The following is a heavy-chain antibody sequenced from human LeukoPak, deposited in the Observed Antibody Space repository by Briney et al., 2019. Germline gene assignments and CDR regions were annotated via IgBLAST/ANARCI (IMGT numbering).Heavy chain of an antibody. CDR3: ASLTYRLKITMIVPSNPFFDY. V-gene: IGHV4-38-2*02. CDR2: IYYSGST. CDR1: GYSISSGYY. D-gene: IGHD3-22*01. Sequence: PSETLSLTCTVSGYSISSGYYWGWIRQPPGKGLEWIGSIYYSGSTYYNPSLKSRVTISVDTSKNQFSLKLSSVTAADTAVYYCASLTYRLKITMIVPSNPFFDYWGQGTLVTVSS. J-gene: IGHJ4*02.